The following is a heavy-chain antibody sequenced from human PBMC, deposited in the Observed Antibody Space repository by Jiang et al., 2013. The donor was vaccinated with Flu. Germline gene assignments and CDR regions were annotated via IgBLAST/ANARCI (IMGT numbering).Heavy chain of an antibody. CDR2: LSGGRT. CDR3: ARMLWDLLTGPVDYEYGMGV. D-gene: IGHD3-9*01. Sequence: PSQTLSLTCAVSGGSISSGSYSWNWVRQATREGTGVGWACLSGGRTSYNTSLKSRITMSIDTSKNQFSLRLNSVTAADTAVYFCARMLWDLLTGPVDYEYGMGVWGQGTTVTVPS. V-gene: IGHV4-30-4*07. CDR1: GGSISSGSYS. J-gene: IGHJ6*02.